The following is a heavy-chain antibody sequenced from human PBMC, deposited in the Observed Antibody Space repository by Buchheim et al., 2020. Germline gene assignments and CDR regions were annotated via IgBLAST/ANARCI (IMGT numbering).Heavy chain of an antibody. V-gene: IGHV4-61*02. J-gene: IGHJ6*02. Sequence: QVQLQESGPGLVKPSQTLSLTCTVSGGSISSGSYYWSWIRQPAGKGLEWIGRIYNSGSTNPSLKSRVIKIVNTSKNKFSLKLSSVTAADTAVYYCARDWIAAPTVGAYYYYGMDVWGQGTT. CDR1: GGSISSGSYY. CDR3: ARDWIAAPTVGAYYYYGMDV. D-gene: IGHD6-6*01. CDR2: IYNSGST.